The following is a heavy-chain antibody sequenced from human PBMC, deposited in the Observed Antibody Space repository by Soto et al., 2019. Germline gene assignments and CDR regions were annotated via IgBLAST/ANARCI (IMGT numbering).Heavy chain of an antibody. CDR2: ISYDGSNK. V-gene: IGHV3-30-3*01. CDR1: GFTFSSYA. J-gene: IGHJ6*02. CDR3: ARDFAASSPHYYYYYGMDV. D-gene: IGHD6-6*01. Sequence: LILSWAASGFTFSSYAMHWVRQAPGKGLEWVAVISYDGSNKYYADSVKGRFTISRDNSKNTLYLQMNSLRAEGTAVYYCARDFAASSPHYYYYYGMDVWGQGTTVTVSS.